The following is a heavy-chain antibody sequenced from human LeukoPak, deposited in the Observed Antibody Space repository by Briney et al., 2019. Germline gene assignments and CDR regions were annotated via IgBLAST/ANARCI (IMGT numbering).Heavy chain of an antibody. Sequence: SETLSLTCSVSGGPVSNYYWTWIRQPAGKGLEWIGHIYYSRTTNYNPSLKGRVTMSVDTSRNQFSLKLTSVTAADTAVYYCARELNGSYSDCWGQGTLVTASS. V-gene: IGHV4-4*07. D-gene: IGHD1-26*01. CDR1: GGPVSNYY. CDR3: ARELNGSYSDC. CDR2: IYYSRTT. J-gene: IGHJ4*02.